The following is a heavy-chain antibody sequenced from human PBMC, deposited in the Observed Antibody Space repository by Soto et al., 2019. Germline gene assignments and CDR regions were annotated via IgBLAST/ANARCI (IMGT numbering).Heavy chain of an antibody. Sequence: QVQLQESGPGLVKPSQTLSLTCSVSGDSISSGAYYWSWIRKHPGGGLEWIAYIYYSGSTHYNPSLKSRVTISLETSKNQFSLNLSSVTAADTAVYYCARGTHMGELSPLDPWGQGTLVTVSS. CDR3: ARGTHMGELSPLDP. CDR2: IYYSGST. J-gene: IGHJ5*02. V-gene: IGHV4-31*03. D-gene: IGHD3-16*02. CDR1: GDSISSGAYY.